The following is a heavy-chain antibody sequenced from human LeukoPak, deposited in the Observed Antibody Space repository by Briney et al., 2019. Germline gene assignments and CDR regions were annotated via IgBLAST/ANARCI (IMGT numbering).Heavy chain of an antibody. V-gene: IGHV4-31*03. D-gene: IGHD3-10*01. CDR2: IYYSGST. J-gene: IGHJ5*02. CDR3: ARADYYGSGWDWFDP. CDR1: GGSISSGGYY. Sequence: SQTLSLTCTVSGGSISSGGYYWSWIRQHPGKGLGWIGYIYYSGSTYYNPSLKSRVTISVDTSKNQFSLKLSSVTAADTAVYYCARADYYGSGWDWFDPWGQGTLVTVSS.